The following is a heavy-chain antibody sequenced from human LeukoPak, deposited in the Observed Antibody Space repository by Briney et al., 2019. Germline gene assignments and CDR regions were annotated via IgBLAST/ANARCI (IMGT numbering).Heavy chain of an antibody. D-gene: IGHD3-10*01. V-gene: IGHV1-69*04. CDR1: GGTFSSYA. CDR2: IIPILGIA. J-gene: IGHJ4*02. Sequence: GTSVKVSCKASGGTFSSYAISWVRQAPGQGLEWMGRIIPILGIANYAQKFQGRVTITADKSTSTAYMELSSLRSEDAAVYYCATYYYGSGSYSSGFDYWGQGTLVTVSS. CDR3: ATYYYGSGSYSSGFDY.